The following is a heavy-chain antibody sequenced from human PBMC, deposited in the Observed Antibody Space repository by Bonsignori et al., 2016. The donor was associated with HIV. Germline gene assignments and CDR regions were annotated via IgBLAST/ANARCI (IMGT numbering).Heavy chain of an antibody. CDR2: IYPGDSDS. D-gene: IGHD3-3*01. Sequence: VRQMPGKGLEWMGIIYPGDSDSRYNPSFQGQVTISVDKSINTAYLQWSSLKASDTAMYYCATCVGWDFWRGYPLWFDYWGQGTLVTVSS. J-gene: IGHJ4*02. CDR3: ATCVGWDFWRGYPLWFDY. V-gene: IGHV5-51*01.